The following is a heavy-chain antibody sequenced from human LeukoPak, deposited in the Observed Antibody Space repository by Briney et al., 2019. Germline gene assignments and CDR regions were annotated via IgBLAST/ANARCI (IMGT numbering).Heavy chain of an antibody. CDR1: GFXFDDYT. V-gene: IGHV3-43*01. D-gene: IGHD6-13*01. CDR3: AKDVGAAADPYHFDY. Sequence: GGSLRLSCAASGFXFDDYTIHWVRQAPGKGLEWVSLISWDGGRKHYADSVKGRFTISRDNSKNSLYLQMNSLRSEDTALYYCAKDVGAAADPYHFDYWGQGTLVTVSS. CDR2: ISWDGGRK. J-gene: IGHJ4*02.